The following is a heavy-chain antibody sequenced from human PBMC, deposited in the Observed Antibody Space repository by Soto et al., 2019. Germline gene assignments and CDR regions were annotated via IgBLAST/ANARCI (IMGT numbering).Heavy chain of an antibody. D-gene: IGHD2-2*01. CDR2: ISYSGST. CDR1: GGSLSSFY. CDR3: ARVVPACIGFYSRDV. V-gene: IGHV4-59*01. Sequence: QVQLQESGPGLVKPSETLSLTCTVSGGSLSSFYWSWIRQPPGKGLEWVGYISYSGSTSYITSLKSRFNILLDTSKSKCCLKLSSVTAADTAVYYCARVVPACIGFYSRDVWGHGTTVTVSS. J-gene: IGHJ6*02.